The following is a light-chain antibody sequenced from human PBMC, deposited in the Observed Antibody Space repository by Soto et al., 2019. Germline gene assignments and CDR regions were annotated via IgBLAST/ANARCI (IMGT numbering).Light chain of an antibody. CDR2: DAS. V-gene: IGKV1-33*01. CDR3: QQFENLPLT. Sequence: DIQMTQSPSSLSASVGDRVSISCRASQDINDHLNWYHQKPGQAPKILIYDASSLETGVPSRFSGSGSGTNFSLSISSLQPEDIGTYYCQQFENLPLTFGGGTQVEI. J-gene: IGKJ4*01. CDR1: QDINDH.